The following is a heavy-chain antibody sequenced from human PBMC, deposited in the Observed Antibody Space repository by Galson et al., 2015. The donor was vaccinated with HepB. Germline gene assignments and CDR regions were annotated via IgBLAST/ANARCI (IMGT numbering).Heavy chain of an antibody. CDR2: ISGTSVST. CDR3: AKDLIPTTAP. J-gene: IGHJ4*02. Sequence: SLRLSCAASGFIFRNYAMSWVRQAPGQGLEWVSGISGTSVSTYYADSVKGRFTISRDNSKNTLYLQMNSLRAEDTAVYYCAKDLIPTTAPGGQGTLVTVSS. CDR1: GFIFRNYA. D-gene: IGHD6-13*01. V-gene: IGHV3-23*01.